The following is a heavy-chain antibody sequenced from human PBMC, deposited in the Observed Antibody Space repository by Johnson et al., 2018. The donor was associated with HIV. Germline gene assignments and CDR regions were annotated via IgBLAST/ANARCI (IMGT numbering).Heavy chain of an antibody. CDR3: TRDRSQAVDRPLDALDI. J-gene: IGHJ3*02. Sequence: VQLVESGRGLVQPGGSLRLSCAASAFTFSNYWMNWVRQAPGKGLEWVANIKQDGSEKYYVDSVKGRFTISRDNAKNSLYLQMNNLKTEDTAVYYWTRDRSQAVDRPLDALDIWGQGTMVTVSS. CDR2: IKQDGSEK. CDR1: AFTFSNYW. V-gene: IGHV3-7*05. D-gene: IGHD3/OR15-3a*01.